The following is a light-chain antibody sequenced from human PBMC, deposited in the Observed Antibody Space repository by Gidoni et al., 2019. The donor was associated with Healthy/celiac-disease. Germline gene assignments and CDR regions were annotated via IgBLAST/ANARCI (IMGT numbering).Light chain of an antibody. CDR3: SSYTSSSTLYV. CDR1: SSDVGGYNY. V-gene: IGLV2-14*01. J-gene: IGLJ1*01. CDR2: DVS. Sequence: QSALTQPASVSGSPGQSITISCTGISSDVGGYNYVSWYQQHPGKAPKLMIYDVSNRPSGVSNRFSGSKSGNTASLTISGLQAEDEADYYCSSYTSSSTLYVFGTGTKVTLL.